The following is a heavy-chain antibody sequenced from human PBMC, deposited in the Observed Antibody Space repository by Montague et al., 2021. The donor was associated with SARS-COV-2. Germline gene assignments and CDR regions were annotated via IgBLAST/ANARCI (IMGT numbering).Heavy chain of an antibody. Sequence: SETLSLTCTVSGGSISSYYWSWIRQPPGKGLEWIGYIYYSGSTNYNPSLKSRVTITVDTSKNQFSLKLSSVTATDTAVYYCARGSGWMGNAFDIWGQGTMVTVSS. V-gene: IGHV4-59*01. CDR1: GGSISSYY. J-gene: IGHJ3*02. D-gene: IGHD6-19*01. CDR3: ARGSGWMGNAFDI. CDR2: IYYSGST.